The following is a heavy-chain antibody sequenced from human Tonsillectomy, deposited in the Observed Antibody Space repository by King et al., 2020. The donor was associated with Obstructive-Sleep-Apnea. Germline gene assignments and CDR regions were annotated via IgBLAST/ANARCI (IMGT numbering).Heavy chain of an antibody. CDR2: SNPNSGGT. V-gene: IGHV1-2*02. D-gene: IGHD3-9*01. CDR3: ARPYYDILTGYYPGRDAFDI. CDR1: GYTFTGYY. Sequence: QLVQSGAEVKKPGASVKVSCKASGYTFTGYYMHWVRQAPGQGLEWMGWSNPNSGGTKYAQKFQGRVTMTRDTSISTAYLELSRLRSDDTAVYYCARPYYDILTGYYPGRDAFDIWGQGTMVTVSS. J-gene: IGHJ3*02.